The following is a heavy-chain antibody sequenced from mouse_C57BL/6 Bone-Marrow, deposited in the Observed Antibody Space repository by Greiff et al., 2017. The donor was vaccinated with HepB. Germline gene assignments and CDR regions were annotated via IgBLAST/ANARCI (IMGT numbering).Heavy chain of an antibody. Sequence: QVQLQQPGAELVMPGASVKLSCKASGYTFTSYWMPWVKQRPGQGLEWIGEIDPSDSYTNYNQKFKGKSTLTEDKSSSTAYMQLSSLTSEDSAVYYCARSYDSPHAMDYWGQGTSVTVSS. J-gene: IGHJ4*01. CDR2: IDPSDSYT. CDR1: GYTFTSYW. D-gene: IGHD2-4*01. CDR3: ARSYDSPHAMDY. V-gene: IGHV1-69*01.